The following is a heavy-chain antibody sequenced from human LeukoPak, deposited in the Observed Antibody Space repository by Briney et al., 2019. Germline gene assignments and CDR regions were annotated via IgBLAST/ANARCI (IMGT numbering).Heavy chain of an antibody. V-gene: IGHV3-48*03. CDR2: ISSSGSTI. CDR3: AREGYSYGFFFDY. Sequence: GGSLRLSCVVSGFTFSDYNMNWVRQAPGKGLEWVSYISSSGSTIYYADSVKGRFTISRDNAKNSLYLQMNSLRAEDTAVYYCAREGYSYGFFFDYWGQGTLVTVSS. CDR1: GFTFSDYN. D-gene: IGHD5-18*01. J-gene: IGHJ4*02.